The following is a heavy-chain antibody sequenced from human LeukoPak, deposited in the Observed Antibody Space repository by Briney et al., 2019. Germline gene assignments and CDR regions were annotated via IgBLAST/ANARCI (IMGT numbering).Heavy chain of an antibody. CDR1: GFTFSSYG. D-gene: IGHD1-20*01. CDR3: ARGVDNWNDGPFDY. Sequence: GGSLTLSCAASGFTFSSYGMHWVRQAPGKGLEWVSVIYSGGSTYYADSVKGRFTISRDNSKNTLYLQMNSLRAEDTAVYYCARGVDNWNDGPFDYWGQGTLVTVSS. CDR2: IYSGGST. J-gene: IGHJ4*02. V-gene: IGHV3-66*01.